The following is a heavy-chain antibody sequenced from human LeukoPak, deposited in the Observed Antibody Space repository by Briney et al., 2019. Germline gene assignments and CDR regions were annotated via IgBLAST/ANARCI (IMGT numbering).Heavy chain of an antibody. CDR2: IKQGGSEK. D-gene: IGHD5-12*01. CDR1: GFTFSDYW. CDR3: ARDADSGYDWGSWFDP. V-gene: IGHV3-7*01. Sequence: GGSLRLSCAASGFTFSDYWMTWVRQAPGKGLEWVANIKQGGSEKYYVDSVKGRFTISRDNAKNSLYLQMNSLRAEDTAVYYCARDADSGYDWGSWFDPWGQGTLVTVSS. J-gene: IGHJ5*02.